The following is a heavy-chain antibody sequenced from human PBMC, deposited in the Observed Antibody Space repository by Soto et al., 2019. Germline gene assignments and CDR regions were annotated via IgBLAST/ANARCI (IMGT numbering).Heavy chain of an antibody. CDR3: VKGGWLDY. D-gene: IGHD3-10*01. J-gene: IGHJ4*02. CDR2: ISETGDSL. CDR1: QFTFSSFA. V-gene: IGHV3-23*01. Sequence: DVKLLESGGGLVQPGGSLRLSCAASQFTFSSFAMTWVRQAPGKGLEWVSFISETGDSLSYAESVKGRFTISRDNSKNTLYLQMSSLRPEDTAVYYCVKGGWLDYWGQGTLVTVSP.